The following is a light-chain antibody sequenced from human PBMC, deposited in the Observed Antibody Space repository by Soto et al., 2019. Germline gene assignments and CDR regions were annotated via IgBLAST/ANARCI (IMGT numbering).Light chain of an antibody. CDR2: DAS. J-gene: IGKJ1*01. V-gene: IGKV3-11*01. CDR3: QHFGNSLWT. Sequence: IVLTQSPATLSLSPGERATLSCRASQSVSSYLAWYQQKPGQAPRLLIYDASNRATGIPDRFSGSGSGTDLTITISGLEPEDFEVYYCQHFGNSLWTFGQGTKVDIK. CDR1: QSVSSY.